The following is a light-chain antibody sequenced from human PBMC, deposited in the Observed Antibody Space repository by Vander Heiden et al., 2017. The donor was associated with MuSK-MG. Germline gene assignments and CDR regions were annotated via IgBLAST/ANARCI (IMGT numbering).Light chain of an antibody. V-gene: IGLV1-40*01. CDR2: GNS. CDR1: SSNIGAGYD. J-gene: IGLJ2*01. CDR3: QSYDSSLSGHVV. Sequence: QSVLTQPPSVSGAPGQRVTISCTGSSSNIGAGYDVHWYQQLPGTALKLLIYGNSNRPSGVPDRFSGSKPGTSAYLAITGLQAEDEADYYCQSYDSSLSGHVVFGGGTKLTVL.